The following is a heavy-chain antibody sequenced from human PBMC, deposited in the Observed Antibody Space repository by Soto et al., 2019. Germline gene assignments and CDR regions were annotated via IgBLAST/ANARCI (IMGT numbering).Heavy chain of an antibody. CDR1: GGSFSGYY. Sequence: SETLSLTCTVYGGSFSGYYWSWIRQPAGKGLEWMGEINHSGSTNYNPSIKSRVTISVDTSKNQFSLKLSSVTAADTAVYYCARHFAAALPFEYWGQGSLVT. V-gene: IGHV4-34*01. CDR2: INHSGST. D-gene: IGHD6-13*01. J-gene: IGHJ4*02. CDR3: ARHFAAALPFEY.